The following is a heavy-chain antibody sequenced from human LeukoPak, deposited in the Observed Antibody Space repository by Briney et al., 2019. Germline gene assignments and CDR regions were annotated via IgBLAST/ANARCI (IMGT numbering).Heavy chain of an antibody. CDR1: GFTFNNYP. J-gene: IGHJ4*02. V-gene: IGHV3-30-3*01. CDR3: AKDRYSSTTCSPDY. CDR2: ISYDGSND. D-gene: IGHD2-2*01. Sequence: GGSLRLSCAASGFTFNNYPMHWVRQAPGKGLEWLAIISYDGSNDYYADSVKGHFTISRDNSKNTLYVQLNSLRAEDTAVYYCAKDRYSSTTCSPDYWGQGTLVTVSS.